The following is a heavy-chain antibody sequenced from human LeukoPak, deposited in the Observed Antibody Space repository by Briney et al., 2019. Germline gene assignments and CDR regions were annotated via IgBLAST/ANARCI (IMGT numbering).Heavy chain of an antibody. D-gene: IGHD4-23*01. Sequence: SVKVSCKASGGTFSSYAISWVRQAPGQGLEWMGRIIPILGIANYAQKFQGRVTITADKSTSTAYMELSSLRSEDTAVYYCATRYLPYGGNSFYYYYGMDVWGQGTTVTVSS. CDR2: IIPILGIA. CDR3: ATRYLPYGGNSFYYYYGMDV. CDR1: GGTFSSYA. J-gene: IGHJ6*02. V-gene: IGHV1-69*04.